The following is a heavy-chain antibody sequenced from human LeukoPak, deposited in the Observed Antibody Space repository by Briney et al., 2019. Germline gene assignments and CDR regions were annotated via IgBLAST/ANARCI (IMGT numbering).Heavy chain of an antibody. J-gene: IGHJ6*03. D-gene: IGHD3-10*01. V-gene: IGHV3-43D*03. CDR2: ISWDGGSP. CDR1: GFTFDDYA. Sequence: GGSLRLSCAASGFTFDDYAMHWVRQAPGKGLEGVCLISWDGGSPYSAGSVKRRFPISRDNSKNSLYLQMNSLRAEHTALYYCAKDKGVGYYYYMDVWGKGTTVTVSS. CDR3: AKDKGVGYYYYMDV.